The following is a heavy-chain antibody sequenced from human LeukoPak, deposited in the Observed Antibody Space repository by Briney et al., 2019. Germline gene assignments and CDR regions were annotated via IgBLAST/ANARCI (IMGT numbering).Heavy chain of an antibody. CDR2: IKSNSGGGTT. D-gene: IGHD2-2*02. CDR1: GFTFSSYS. CDR3: ATDGEIVVEPTTISYYYYMDV. V-gene: IGHV3-15*01. J-gene: IGHJ6*03. Sequence: PGGSLRLSCAASGFTFSSYSMNWVRQAPGKGLEWVGRIKSNSGGGTTDYAAPVKGRFTISRDDSNNMVYLQMNNLKTEDMAVYYCATDGEIVVEPTTISYYYYMDVWGKGTTVAISS.